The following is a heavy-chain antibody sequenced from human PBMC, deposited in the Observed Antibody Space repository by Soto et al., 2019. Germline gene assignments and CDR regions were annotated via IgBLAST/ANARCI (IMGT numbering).Heavy chain of an antibody. D-gene: IGHD6-13*01. V-gene: IGHV1-8*01. J-gene: IGHJ6*02. Sequence: QVQLVQSGAEVKKPGASVQVSCKTSGYTFTSYDINWVRQAPGQGLEWVGWMNTNSDDTRSAQKFRGRLTLTRDKSMRAVYMKLSNLRPDDTAVYYCARQWSAAGHFYGTDVWGQGTTVAVSS. CDR3: ARQWSAAGHFYGTDV. CDR2: MNTNSDDT. CDR1: GYTFTSYD.